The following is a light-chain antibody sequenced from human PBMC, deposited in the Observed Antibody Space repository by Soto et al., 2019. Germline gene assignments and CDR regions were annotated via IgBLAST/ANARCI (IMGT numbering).Light chain of an antibody. CDR2: AAS. CDR1: QSISSY. J-gene: IGKJ1*01. CDR3: QQSYSTPQT. Sequence: DIQMTQSPSSLSASVGDRVTITCRASQSISSYLNWYQQKPGKAPKLLIYAASSLQSAVPSRFSGSGSGTDFTLTISSLQPEDFATYYCQQSYSTPQTFGQGTMVEIK. V-gene: IGKV1-39*01.